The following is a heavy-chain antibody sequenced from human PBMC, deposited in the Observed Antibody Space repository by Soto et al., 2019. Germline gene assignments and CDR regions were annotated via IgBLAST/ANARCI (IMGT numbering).Heavy chain of an antibody. CDR1: GASISSYY. Sequence: SETLSLTCTVSGASISSYYWSWIRQPPGKGLEWIGYISYSGSTNYNPSLKSRVTISVDTSKNQFSLKLSSVTAADTAVYYCARAGNKSSRPMADYWGQGTLVTVSS. CDR3: ARAGNKSSRPMADY. J-gene: IGHJ4*02. D-gene: IGHD3-10*01. CDR2: ISYSGST. V-gene: IGHV4-59*01.